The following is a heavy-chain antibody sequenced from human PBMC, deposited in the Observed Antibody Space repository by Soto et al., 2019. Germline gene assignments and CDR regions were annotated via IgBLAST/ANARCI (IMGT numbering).Heavy chain of an antibody. J-gene: IGHJ4*02. Sequence: SETLSLTCTVSGDSISSSTYYWGWIRQPPGKGLEWIGSIYYSGSTNYNPSLKSRVTISVDTSKIQFSLKLSSVTAADTALYYCARQTQGCTAGSCYSAVDYWDPGTLVTVSS. CDR3: ARQTQGCTAGSCYSAVDY. CDR2: IYYSGST. V-gene: IGHV4-39*01. CDR1: GDSISSSTYY. D-gene: IGHD2-15*01.